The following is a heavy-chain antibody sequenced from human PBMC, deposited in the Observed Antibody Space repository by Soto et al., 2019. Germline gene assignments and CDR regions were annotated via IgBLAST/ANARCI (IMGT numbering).Heavy chain of an antibody. V-gene: IGHV3-33*01. Sequence: GGSLRLSCAASGFTFSSYGMHWVRQALGKGLEWVAVIWYDGSNKYYADSVKGRFTISRDNSKNTLYLQMNSLRAEDTAVYYCAREDIVVVPAAKYYYYYGMDVWGQGTTVTVSS. J-gene: IGHJ6*02. CDR1: GFTFSSYG. D-gene: IGHD2-2*01. CDR3: AREDIVVVPAAKYYYYYGMDV. CDR2: IWYDGSNK.